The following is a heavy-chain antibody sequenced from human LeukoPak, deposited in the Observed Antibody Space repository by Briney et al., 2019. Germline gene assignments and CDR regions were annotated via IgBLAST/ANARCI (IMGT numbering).Heavy chain of an antibody. CDR1: GFTFSSYW. CDR3: ARDLTTYYYDTSVDY. D-gene: IGHD3-22*01. CDR2: INSDGSST. Sequence: GGSLRLSCAASGFTFSSYWMHWVRQAPGKGLVWVSRINSDGSSTSYADSVRGRFTISRDNAKNTLYLQMNSLRAEDTAVYYCARDLTTYYYDTSVDYWGQGTLVTVSS. J-gene: IGHJ4*02. V-gene: IGHV3-74*01.